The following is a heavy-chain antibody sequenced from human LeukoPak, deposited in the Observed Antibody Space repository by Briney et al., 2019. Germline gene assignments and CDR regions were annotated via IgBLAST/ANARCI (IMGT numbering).Heavy chain of an antibody. D-gene: IGHD6-6*01. J-gene: IGHJ5*02. CDR3: ARRRKSSSSSSGWFDP. CDR2: ISPGDSDT. V-gene: IGHV5-51*01. CDR1: GFSFTNYW. Sequence: GESLKISCKGSGFSFTNYWIAWVRQMPGKGLEWMGIISPGDSDTRYSPSFQGQVTISADKSIITAYLQWSSLRASHTAMYYCARRRKSSSSSSGWFDPWGQGTLVTVSS.